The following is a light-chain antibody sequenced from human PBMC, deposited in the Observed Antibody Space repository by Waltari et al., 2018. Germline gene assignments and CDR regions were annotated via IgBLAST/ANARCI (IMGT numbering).Light chain of an antibody. Sequence: QAVVTQEPSLTVSPGGPVPITCPSSTGIVTSRHSPYWFQQKPGQAPRTLIFHTSNKHPLTPARFSGFLLGGRAALTLSGAQPEDEAEYHCFLSYDGSWVFGGGTKLTVL. J-gene: IGLJ3*02. CDR2: HTS. V-gene: IGLV7-46*01. CDR3: FLSYDGSWV. CDR1: TGIVTSRHS.